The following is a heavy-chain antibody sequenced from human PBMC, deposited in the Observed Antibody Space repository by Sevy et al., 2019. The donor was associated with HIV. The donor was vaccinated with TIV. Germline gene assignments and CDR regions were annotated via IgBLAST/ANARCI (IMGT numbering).Heavy chain of an antibody. D-gene: IGHD3-3*01. CDR1: GFTFSSYE. CDR2: ISSSGSTI. Sequence: GGSLRLSCAASGFTFSSYEMNWVRQAPGKGLEWVSYISSSGSTIYYADSVKGRFTISRDKAKNSLYLQMNSLRAEDMAVYYCARAAYYLFLEWFRDAFDIWGQGTMVTVSS. J-gene: IGHJ3*02. CDR3: ARAAYYLFLEWFRDAFDI. V-gene: IGHV3-48*03.